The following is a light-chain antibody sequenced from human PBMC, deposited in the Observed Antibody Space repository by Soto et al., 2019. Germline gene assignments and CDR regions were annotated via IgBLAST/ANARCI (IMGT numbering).Light chain of an antibody. CDR1: SSNIGAGFD. CDR2: DNG. Sequence: QAVLTQPPSVSGAPGQRVTISCTGSSSNIGAGFDVQWYQQFPGTAPKLLIYDNGKRPSGVPAQFSCSRYSTYASLAITGRQAADEEDDYCQSYYSSLSGVVFGGGTKLTVL. V-gene: IGLV1-40*01. J-gene: IGLJ2*01. CDR3: QSYYSSLSGVV.